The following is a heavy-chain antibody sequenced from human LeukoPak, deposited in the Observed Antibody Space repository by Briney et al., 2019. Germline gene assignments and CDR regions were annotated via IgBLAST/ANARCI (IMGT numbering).Heavy chain of an antibody. CDR2: ISSSGSTI. CDR3: ARVACSSTSCYVYYYYYMDV. D-gene: IGHD2-2*01. V-gene: IGHV3-11*01. Sequence: GGSLRLTCAASGFTFSDYSMSWIRQAPGKGLEWVSYISSSGSTIYYADSVKGRFTISRDNAKNSLYLQMNSLRAEDTAVYYCARVACSSTSCYVYYYYYMDVWGKGTTVTVSS. CDR1: GFTFSDYS. J-gene: IGHJ6*03.